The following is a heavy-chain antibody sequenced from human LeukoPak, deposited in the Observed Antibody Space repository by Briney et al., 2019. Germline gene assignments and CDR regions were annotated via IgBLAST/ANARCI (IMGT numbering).Heavy chain of an antibody. Sequence: ASVKVPCKASGYTFTGYCIHWVRQAPGQGLEWMGWINPNNGGTNYAQRYQDRVTMTRDTSISTAYMELSSLGFGDTAVYYCARDPRGYSGYENWFDPWGQGTLVTVSS. D-gene: IGHD5-12*01. V-gene: IGHV1-2*02. CDR2: INPNNGGT. CDR3: ARDPRGYSGYENWFDP. CDR1: GYTFTGYC. J-gene: IGHJ5*02.